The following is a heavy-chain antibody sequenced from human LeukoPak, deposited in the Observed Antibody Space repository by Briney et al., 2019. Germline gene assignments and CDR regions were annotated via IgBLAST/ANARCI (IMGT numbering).Heavy chain of an antibody. CDR3: AKALSSSFYYFDL. J-gene: IGHJ2*01. CDR2: IKQDGSEK. Sequence: GGSLRLSCAASGFTFSSYWMSWVRQAPGKGLEWVANIKQDGSEKYYVDSVKGRFTISRDNAKNSLYLQMNSLRAEDTAVYYCAKALSSSFYYFDLGGRGTLVTVSS. D-gene: IGHD3-16*02. CDR1: GFTFSSYW. V-gene: IGHV3-7*01.